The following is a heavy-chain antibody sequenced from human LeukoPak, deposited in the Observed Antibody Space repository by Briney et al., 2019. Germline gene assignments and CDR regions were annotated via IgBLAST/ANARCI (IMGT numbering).Heavy chain of an antibody. CDR3: ARWQGVSPFDY. D-gene: IGHD3-10*01. J-gene: IGHJ4*02. Sequence: GGSLRLSCAASGFTFSSYWMSWVRQAPGKGLEWVANIKQDGSEKYYVDSVKGRFTISRDNAKNSLYLQMNSLRADDTAGDYCARWQGVSPFDYWGQGTLVTVSS. V-gene: IGHV3-7*01. CDR2: IKQDGSEK. CDR1: GFTFSSYW.